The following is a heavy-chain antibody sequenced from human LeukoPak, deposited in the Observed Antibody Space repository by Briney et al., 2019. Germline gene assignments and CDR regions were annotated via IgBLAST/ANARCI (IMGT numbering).Heavy chain of an antibody. CDR3: ARAPALGNSGGYPDY. CDR2: ISAYNGNT. D-gene: IGHD1-26*01. J-gene: IGHJ4*02. V-gene: IGHV1-18*01. CDR1: GYTFTSYG. Sequence: ASVKVSCKASGYTFTSYGISWVRQAPGQGLEWMGWISAYNGNTNYAQKLQGRVTMTTDTSTSTAYMELRSLRSDDTAVYYCARAPALGNSGGYPDYWGQGTLVTVSS.